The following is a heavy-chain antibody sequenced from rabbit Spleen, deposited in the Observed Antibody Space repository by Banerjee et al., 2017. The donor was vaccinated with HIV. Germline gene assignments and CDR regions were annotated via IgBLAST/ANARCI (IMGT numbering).Heavy chain of an antibody. CDR3: ARNYVNVFDP. D-gene: IGHD1-1*01. J-gene: IGHJ2*01. V-gene: IGHV1S40*01. CDR2: IDAGSSGFT. Sequence: QSLEESGGDLVKPGASLTLTCTASGVSFSSSSYVCWVRQAPGKGLEWIACIDAGSSGFTYFATWAKGRFTCSKSSSTTVTLQMTSLTAADTATYFCARNYVNVFDPWGQGTLVTVS. CDR1: GVSFSSSSY.